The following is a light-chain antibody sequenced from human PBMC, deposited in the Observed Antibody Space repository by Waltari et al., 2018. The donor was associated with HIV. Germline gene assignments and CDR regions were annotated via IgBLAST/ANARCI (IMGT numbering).Light chain of an antibody. V-gene: IGKV3-15*01. CDR2: GAS. CDR3: QQYNNWPQT. J-gene: IGKJ2*01. Sequence: EKVMTQSPATLSVSPGERATLSCRASQPINNNLACDQQKPGQAPQLLIYGASTRAAGVPDRFSGSGSGTEFSLTISSLQSEDLAIYYCQQYNNWPQTFGQGTKVEIK. CDR1: QPINNN.